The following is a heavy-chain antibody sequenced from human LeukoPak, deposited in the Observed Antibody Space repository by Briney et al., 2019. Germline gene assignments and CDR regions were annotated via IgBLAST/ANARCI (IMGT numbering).Heavy chain of an antibody. CDR1: GYTFTSYG. CDR3: AREPPGNSGKRGTGKYDY. Sequence: GASVKVSCKASGYTFTSYGIIWVRQAPGQGLEWMGWISAYNDNTNYAQKLQGRVTMTTDTSTSTAYMELRSLRSDDTAVYYCAREPPGNSGKRGTGKYDYWGQGTLVTVSS. J-gene: IGHJ4*02. CDR2: ISAYNDNT. D-gene: IGHD4-4*01. V-gene: IGHV1-18*01.